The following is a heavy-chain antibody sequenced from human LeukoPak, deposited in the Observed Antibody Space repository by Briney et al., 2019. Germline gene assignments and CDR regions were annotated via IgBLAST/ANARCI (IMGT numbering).Heavy chain of an antibody. V-gene: IGHV3-23*01. CDR2: ISATGEKA. J-gene: IGHJ4*02. D-gene: IGHD4-17*01. Sequence: PGGSLRLSCAASGFTFSSFAMNWVRQAPGRGLEWVSVISATGEKAYYAESVKDRFTISRGYSKNTVFLSMNSLRVDDTAIYYCAKDRRFSVTTDYYFDVWGPGTLVTVSS. CDR1: GFTFSSFA. CDR3: AKDRRFSVTTDYYFDV.